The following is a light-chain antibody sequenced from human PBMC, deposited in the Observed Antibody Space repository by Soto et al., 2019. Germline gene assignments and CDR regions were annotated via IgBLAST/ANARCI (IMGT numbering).Light chain of an antibody. CDR2: GVT. CDR1: SIDVGGHNY. CDR3: SSYSSSSPLRV. J-gene: IGLJ1*01. Sequence: QSALTQPASVSGSPGQSITISCTGTSIDVGGHNYVSWYQHHPGKAPKIMIYGVTNRPSGVSNRFSGSKSGNTASLTISGLQAEDEADYYCSSYSSSSPLRVFGPGTKLTVL. V-gene: IGLV2-14*01.